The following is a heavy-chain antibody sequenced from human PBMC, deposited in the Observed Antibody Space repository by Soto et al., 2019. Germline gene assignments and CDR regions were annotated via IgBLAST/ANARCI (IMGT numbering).Heavy chain of an antibody. J-gene: IGHJ3*02. CDR1: VFTCISYA. Sequence: GSLRLSCPASVFTCISYATGWVRQAPGKGLEWVSAISGSGGSTYYADSVKGRFTISRDNSKNTLYLQMNSLRAEDTAVYYCATGGLMIVVVTDAFDIWGQGTMVTVSS. CDR3: ATGGLMIVVVTDAFDI. CDR2: ISGSGGST. D-gene: IGHD3-22*01. V-gene: IGHV3-23*01.